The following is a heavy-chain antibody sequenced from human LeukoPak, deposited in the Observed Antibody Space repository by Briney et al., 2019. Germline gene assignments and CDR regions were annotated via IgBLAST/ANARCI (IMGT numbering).Heavy chain of an antibody. CDR2: VSGSGGST. CDR1: GFTFSSYG. J-gene: IGHJ4*02. CDR3: AKDVGNYYDSSGYYSPLYYFDY. D-gene: IGHD3-22*01. V-gene: IGHV3-23*01. Sequence: GGSLRLSCAASGFTFSSYGMSWVRQAPGKGLEWVSAVSGSGGSTYYADSVKGRFTISRDNSKNTLYLQMNSLRAEDTAVYYCAKDVGNYYDSSGYYSPLYYFDYRGQGTLVTVSS.